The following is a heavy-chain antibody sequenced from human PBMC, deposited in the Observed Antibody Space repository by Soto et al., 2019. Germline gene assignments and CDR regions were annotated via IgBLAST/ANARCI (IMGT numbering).Heavy chain of an antibody. CDR3: ASTSATGYYYNRYYFDY. CDR2: ISSSSSYI. V-gene: IGHV3-21*01. Sequence: RGSLRLSCAASGFTFSSYSMNWVRQAPGKGLEWFSSISSSSSYIYYADSVKGRFTISRDNAKNSLYLQMNRLRAEDTAAYYCASTSATGYYYNRYYFDYWGQRALVPVSS. D-gene: IGHD3-22*01. CDR1: GFTFSSYS. J-gene: IGHJ4*02.